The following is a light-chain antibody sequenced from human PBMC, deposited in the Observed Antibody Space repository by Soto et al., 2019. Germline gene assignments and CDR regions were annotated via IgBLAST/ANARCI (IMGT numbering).Light chain of an antibody. V-gene: IGLV4-60*03. CDR1: SGHSSYI. J-gene: IGLJ3*02. Sequence: QSVLTQSSSASASLGSSVKLTCTLSSGHSSYIIAWHQQQPGKAPRYLMKLEGSGSYNKGSGVPDRFSGSSSGADRYLTISNLQSEDEADYYCETWDPWVFGGGTQLTVL. CDR3: ETWDPWV. CDR2: LEGSGSY.